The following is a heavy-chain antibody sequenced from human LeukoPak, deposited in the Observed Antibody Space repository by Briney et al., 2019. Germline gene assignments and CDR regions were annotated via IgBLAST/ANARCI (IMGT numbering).Heavy chain of an antibody. Sequence: SETLSLTCTVSGGSINNYHWSWIRQPPGKGLEWIGYIYYSGSTSYNPSLKSRGTISVDTSKNQFSLKLSSVTAADTAVYYCARADGYNQELDYWGQGTLVTVSS. CDR3: ARADGYNQELDY. J-gene: IGHJ4*02. CDR1: GGSINNYH. CDR2: IYYSGST. D-gene: IGHD5-24*01. V-gene: IGHV4-59*01.